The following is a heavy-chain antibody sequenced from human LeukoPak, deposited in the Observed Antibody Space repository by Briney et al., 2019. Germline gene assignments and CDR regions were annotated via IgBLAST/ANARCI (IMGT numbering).Heavy chain of an antibody. D-gene: IGHD3-22*01. V-gene: IGHV3-48*03. Sequence: PGGSLRLSCAASGFTFSSYEMNWVRQAPGKGLEWVSYISSSGGTIYYADSVKGRFTISRDNAKNSLYLQMNRLRAEDTAVYYCARVGGYYQEVGYWGQGTLVTVFS. CDR1: GFTFSSYE. J-gene: IGHJ4*02. CDR3: ARVGGYYQEVGY. CDR2: ISSSGGTI.